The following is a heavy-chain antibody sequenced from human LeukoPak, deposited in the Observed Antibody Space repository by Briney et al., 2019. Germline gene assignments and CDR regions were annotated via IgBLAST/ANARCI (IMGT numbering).Heavy chain of an antibody. D-gene: IGHD3-16*01. V-gene: IGHV3-15*01. Sequence: PGRSLRLSCAASGFTFSNAWMSWVRQAPGKGLEWVGRIKSKTDGGTTDYAAPVKGRFTISKDDSKNTLYLQMNSLKTEDTAVYYCTTKHVGGTMPSDYWGQGTLVTVSS. CDR2: IKSKTDGGTT. CDR3: TTKHVGGTMPSDY. CDR1: GFTFSNAW. J-gene: IGHJ4*02.